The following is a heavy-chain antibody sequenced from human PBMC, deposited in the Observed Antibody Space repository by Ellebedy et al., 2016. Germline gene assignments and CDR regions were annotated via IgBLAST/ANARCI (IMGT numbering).Heavy chain of an antibody. D-gene: IGHD2-2*01. CDR1: GGSISSSSYY. CDR2: IYYSGST. V-gene: IGHV4-39*07. Sequence: SETLSLTCTVSGGSISSSSYYWGWIRQPPGKGLEWIGSIYYSGSTNYNPSLKSRVTISVDTSKNQFSLKLSSVTAADTAVYYCAREGYCSSTSCYANDAFDIWGQGTMVTVSS. J-gene: IGHJ3*02. CDR3: AREGYCSSTSCYANDAFDI.